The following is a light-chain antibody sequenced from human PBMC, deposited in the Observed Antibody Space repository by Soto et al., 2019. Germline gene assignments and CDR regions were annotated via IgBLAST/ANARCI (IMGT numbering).Light chain of an antibody. J-gene: IGKJ5*01. CDR2: AAS. CDR1: QGINSF. CDR3: QSYNTARPT. Sequence: IQLTQSPSSLSASVGDRVTITCRASQGINSFLAWYQQKPGKAPKLLIYAASTLQSGVPSRFSGSGSGTDFTLTISGLQPEDLATYYCQSYNTARPTFGQGTRLEIK. V-gene: IGKV1-9*01.